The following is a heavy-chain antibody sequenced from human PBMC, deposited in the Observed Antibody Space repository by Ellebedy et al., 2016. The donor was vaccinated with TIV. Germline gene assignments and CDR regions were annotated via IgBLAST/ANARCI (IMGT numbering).Heavy chain of an antibody. CDR1: GFSFRSYW. J-gene: IGHJ3*02. CDR2: INQDGSDK. V-gene: IGHV3-7*01. Sequence: GGSLRLSCVASGFSFRSYWMTWVRQAPGKGLEWVANINQDGSDKYYVDSVKGRFTISRDNAKNSLYLEMNSLRAEDTAVYYCATDGSYGDYLSPAHAFEIWGQGTLVTVSP. CDR3: ATDGSYGDYLSPAHAFEI. D-gene: IGHD4-17*01.